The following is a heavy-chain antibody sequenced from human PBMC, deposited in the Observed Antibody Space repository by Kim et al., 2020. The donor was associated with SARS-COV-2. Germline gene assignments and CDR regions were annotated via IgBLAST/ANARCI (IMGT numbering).Heavy chain of an antibody. V-gene: IGHV3-23*01. CDR2: ISGSGGST. CDR3: AMWYNWNDRWGYGMDV. CDR1: GFTFSSYA. D-gene: IGHD1-1*01. Sequence: GGSLRLSCAASGFTFSSYAMSWVRQAPGKGLEWVSAISGSGGSTYYADSVKGRFTISRDNSKNTLYLQVNSLRAEDTAVYYCAMWYNWNDRWGYGMDVWGQGTTVTVSS. J-gene: IGHJ6*02.